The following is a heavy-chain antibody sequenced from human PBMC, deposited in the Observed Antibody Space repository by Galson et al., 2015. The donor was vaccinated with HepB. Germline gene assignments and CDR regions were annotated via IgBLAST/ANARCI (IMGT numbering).Heavy chain of an antibody. CDR1: GFTFSSYS. D-gene: IGHD7-27*01. J-gene: IGHJ3*02. V-gene: IGHV3-48*02. CDR2: ISSSSSTI. CDR3: AKDRSAVFGVTGDDAFDI. Sequence: SLRLSCAASGFTFSSYSMNWVRQAPGKGLEWVSYISSSSSTIYYADSVKGRFTISRDNAKNSLYLQMNSLRDEDTAVYYCAKDRSAVFGVTGDDAFDIWGQGTMVTVSS.